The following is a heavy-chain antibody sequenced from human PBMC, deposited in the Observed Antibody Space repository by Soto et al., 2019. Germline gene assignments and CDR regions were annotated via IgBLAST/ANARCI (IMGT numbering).Heavy chain of an antibody. V-gene: IGHV1-69*02. D-gene: IGHD5-18*01. Sequence: SVKVSSNASGGTFSSYTISWVRQAPGQGLEWMGRIIPILGIANYAQKFQGRVTITRDTSASTAYMELSSLRSEDTAVYYCARTWIQLWFSYGMDVWGQGTTVTVSS. CDR1: GGTFSSYT. CDR2: IIPILGIA. J-gene: IGHJ6*02. CDR3: ARTWIQLWFSYGMDV.